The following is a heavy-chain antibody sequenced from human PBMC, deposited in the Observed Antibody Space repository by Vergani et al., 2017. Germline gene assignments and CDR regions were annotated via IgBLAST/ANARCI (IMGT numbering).Heavy chain of an antibody. Sequence: EVQLLESGGNLVQPGGSLRLSCAASGFTFTNFAMTWVRQAPGEGLEWVSGISGSGGSTYYADSVKGRFTISRDNSKNTLYLQMNSLRAEDTAVYYCAKDRVFSGSYCFDYWGQGTLVTVSS. CDR2: ISGSGGST. J-gene: IGHJ4*02. CDR1: GFTFTNFA. CDR3: AKDRVFSGSYCFDY. D-gene: IGHD1-26*01. V-gene: IGHV3-23*01.